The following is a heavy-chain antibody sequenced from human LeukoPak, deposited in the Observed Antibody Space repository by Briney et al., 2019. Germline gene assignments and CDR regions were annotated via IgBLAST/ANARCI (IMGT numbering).Heavy chain of an antibody. Sequence: GGSLRLSCAASGFTFTTYEMNWVRQAPGKGLEWVSYISSSGRTIYCADSVKGRFTISRDNAKNSLYLQMNSLRTEDTAVYYCASSTAIGYWGQGTLVTVSS. CDR1: GFTFTTYE. J-gene: IGHJ4*02. CDR3: ASSTAIGY. V-gene: IGHV3-48*03. CDR2: ISSSGRTI.